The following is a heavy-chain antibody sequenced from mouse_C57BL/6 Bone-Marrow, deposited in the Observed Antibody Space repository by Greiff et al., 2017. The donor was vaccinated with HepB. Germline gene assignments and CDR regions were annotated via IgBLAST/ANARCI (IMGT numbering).Heavy chain of an antibody. V-gene: IGHV1-81*01. D-gene: IGHD2-12*01. Sequence: VQLQQPGAELVMPGASVKLSCKASGYTFTSYGISWVKQRTGQGLEWIGEIYPRSGNTYYNEKFKGKATLTADKSSSTAYMELRSLTSEDSAVYFCARNLLYWFAYWGQGTLVTVSA. CDR3: ARNLLYWFAY. CDR2: IYPRSGNT. CDR1: GYTFTSYG. J-gene: IGHJ3*01.